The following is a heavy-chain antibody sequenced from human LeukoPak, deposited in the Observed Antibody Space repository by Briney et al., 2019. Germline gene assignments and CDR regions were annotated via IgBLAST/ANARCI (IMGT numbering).Heavy chain of an antibody. Sequence: GGSLRLSCAASGFTFSSSAMSWVRQAQGTGLEWVSAISNNGGYTYYADSVQGRFTISRDNSKSTLCLQMNSLRAEDTAVYYCAKQLGYCSDGSCYFPYWGQGTLVTVSS. CDR1: GFTFSSSA. CDR3: AKQLGYCSDGSCYFPY. CDR2: ISNNGGYT. V-gene: IGHV3-23*01. J-gene: IGHJ4*02. D-gene: IGHD2-15*01.